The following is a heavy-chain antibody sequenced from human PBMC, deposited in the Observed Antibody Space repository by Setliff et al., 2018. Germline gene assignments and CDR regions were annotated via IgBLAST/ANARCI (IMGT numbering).Heavy chain of an antibody. CDR2: ISSSGSYI. Sequence: GGSLRLSCAASGFTVSTYRMHWVRQAPGKGLEWVSFISSSGSYIYYGDSVKGRFTISRDNAKNSLFLQMDSLRAEDTAVYYCASGVPREYYDSSGSSMLDYWGQGTMVTVSA. D-gene: IGHD3-22*01. CDR1: GFTVSTYR. J-gene: IGHJ4*03. CDR3: ASGVPREYYDSSGSSMLDY. V-gene: IGHV3-21*01.